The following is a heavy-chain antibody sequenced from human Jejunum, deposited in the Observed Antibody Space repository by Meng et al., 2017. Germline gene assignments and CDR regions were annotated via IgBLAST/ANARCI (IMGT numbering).Heavy chain of an antibody. CDR2: IGKPGDT. CDR3: ARESMDTDSSGWYDRYFEL. D-gene: IGHD6-19*01. CDR1: GFTFSDYD. V-gene: IGHV3-13*01. J-gene: IGHJ2*01. Sequence: GESLKISCEASGFTFSDYDFHWVRQAPGKGLEWVSAIGKPGDTYYPGSVKGRFTMSRENAKNSVYLQMNSLTAGDTAVYYCARESMDTDSSGWYDRYFELWGRGTRVTGSS.